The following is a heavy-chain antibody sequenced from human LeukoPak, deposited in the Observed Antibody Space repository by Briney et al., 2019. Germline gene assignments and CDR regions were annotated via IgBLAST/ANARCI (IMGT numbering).Heavy chain of an antibody. Sequence: PGRSLRLSCAASGFTFSSYAMHGVRQAPGKGLECVAVISYDGSNKYYADSVKGRSTISRDNSKNTLYLQRNSLRAEDTGVYYCARDLLRYSGGWCVHVYWGQGALVTVSS. J-gene: IGHJ4*02. D-gene: IGHD6-19*01. CDR2: ISYDGSNK. CDR3: ARDLLRYSGGWCVHVY. CDR1: GFTFSSYA. V-gene: IGHV3-30-3*01.